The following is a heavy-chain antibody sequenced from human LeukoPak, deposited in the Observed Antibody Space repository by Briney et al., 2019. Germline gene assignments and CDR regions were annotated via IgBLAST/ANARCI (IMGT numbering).Heavy chain of an antibody. CDR2: ISSSGSTI. D-gene: IGHD3-10*02. CDR1: GFTFSSYE. Sequence: GGSLRLSCAASGFTFSSYEMNWVRQAPGKGLEWVSYISSSGSTIYYADSVKGRFTNSRDNAKNSLYLQMNSLRAEDNAVYYWAELGITMIGGVWGKGTTVTISS. V-gene: IGHV3-48*03. CDR3: AELGITMIGGV. J-gene: IGHJ6*04.